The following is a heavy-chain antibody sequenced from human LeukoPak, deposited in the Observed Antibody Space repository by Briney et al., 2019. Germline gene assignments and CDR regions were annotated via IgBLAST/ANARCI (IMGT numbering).Heavy chain of an antibody. Sequence: GESLQISCKGSGYSFTSYWISWVRQMPGKGLEWMGRIDPSDSYTNYSPSFQGHVTISADRSISTAYLQWSSLKASDTAMYYCARHHTAPNDYWGQGTLVTVSS. J-gene: IGHJ4*02. D-gene: IGHD5-18*01. CDR2: IDPSDSYT. CDR1: GYSFTSYW. CDR3: ARHHTAPNDY. V-gene: IGHV5-10-1*01.